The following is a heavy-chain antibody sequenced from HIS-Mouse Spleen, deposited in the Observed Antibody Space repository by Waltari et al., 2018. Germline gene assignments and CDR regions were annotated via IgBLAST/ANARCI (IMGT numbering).Heavy chain of an antibody. D-gene: IGHD1-1*01. Sequence: NWIRQSPSRGLEWLGRTYYRSKWYNDYAVSVKSRITINPDTSKNQFSLQLNSVTPEDTAVYYCARQLNWRFYYFDYWGQGTLVTVSS. CDR2: TYYRSKWYN. V-gene: IGHV6-1*01. CDR3: ARQLNWRFYYFDY. J-gene: IGHJ4*02.